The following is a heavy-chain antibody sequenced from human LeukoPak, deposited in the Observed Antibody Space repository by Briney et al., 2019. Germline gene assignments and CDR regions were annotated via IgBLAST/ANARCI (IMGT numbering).Heavy chain of an antibody. J-gene: IGHJ6*04. CDR2: ISSSGSTI. CDR3: AELGITMIGGV. D-gene: IGHD3-10*02. Sequence: GGSLRLSCAASDFPFSTYWMNWVRQAPGKGLEWVSYISSSGSTIYYADSVKGRFTISRDNAKNSLYLQMNSLRAEDTAVYYCAELGITMIGGVWGKGTTVTISS. CDR1: DFPFSTYW. V-gene: IGHV3-48*03.